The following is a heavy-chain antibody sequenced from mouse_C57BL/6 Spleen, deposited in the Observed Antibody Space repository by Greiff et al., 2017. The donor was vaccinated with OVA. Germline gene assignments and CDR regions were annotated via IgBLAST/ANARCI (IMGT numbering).Heavy chain of an antibody. V-gene: IGHV1-50*01. CDR1: GYIFTSYW. Sequence: VQLQQPGAELVKPGASVKLSCKASGYIFTSYWMQWVKQRPGQGLEWIGEIDPSDSYTNYNQKFKGKATLTVDTSSSTAYMQLSSLTSEDSAVYYCASPYYYGSSYGDYWGQGTTLTVSS. CDR3: ASPYYYGSSYGDY. CDR2: IDPSDSYT. J-gene: IGHJ2*01. D-gene: IGHD1-1*01.